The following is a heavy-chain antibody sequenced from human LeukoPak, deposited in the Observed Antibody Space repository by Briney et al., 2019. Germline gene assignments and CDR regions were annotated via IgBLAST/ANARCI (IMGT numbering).Heavy chain of an antibody. CDR2: IHYSGST. CDR3: ARGVIAAGGNDFDY. CDR1: GGSISSSSYY. V-gene: IGHV4-39*07. J-gene: IGHJ4*02. D-gene: IGHD6-13*01. Sequence: SETLSLTCTVSGGSISSSSYYWGWIRQPPGKGLEWIGSIHYSGSTYYNPSLKSRVTISVDTSKNQLSLKVISVTAADTAVYYCARGVIAAGGNDFDYWGQGTLVTVSS.